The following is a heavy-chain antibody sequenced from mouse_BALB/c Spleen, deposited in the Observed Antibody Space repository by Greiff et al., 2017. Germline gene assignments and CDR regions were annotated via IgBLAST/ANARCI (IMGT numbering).Heavy chain of an antibody. CDR2: IRNKANGYTT. V-gene: IGHV7-3*02. Sequence: EVKVVESGGGLVQPGGSLRLSCATSGFTFTAYYMSWVRQPPGKALEWLGFIRNKANGYTTEYSASVKGRFTISRDNSQSILYLQMNTLRAEDSATYYCARDKGTYGNYSYAMDYWGQGTSVTVSS. CDR1: GFTFTAYY. J-gene: IGHJ4*01. CDR3: ARDKGTYGNYSYAMDY. D-gene: IGHD2-1*01.